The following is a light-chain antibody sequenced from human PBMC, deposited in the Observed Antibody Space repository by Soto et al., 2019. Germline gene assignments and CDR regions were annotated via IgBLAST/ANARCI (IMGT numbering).Light chain of an antibody. J-gene: IGKJ1*01. Sequence: DIQMTQSPSPLSASIGDRVTITCRTSQSISTYLNWYQQKPGKAPTVLIYDASRLQSGVPSRFRGSVSGTDFTLTISALQPEDSATYYCQQSYSAPWTFGQGTKVEIK. V-gene: IGKV1-39*01. CDR3: QQSYSAPWT. CDR1: QSISTY. CDR2: DAS.